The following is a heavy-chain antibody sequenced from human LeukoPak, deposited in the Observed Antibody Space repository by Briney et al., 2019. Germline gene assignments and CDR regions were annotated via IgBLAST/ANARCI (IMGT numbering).Heavy chain of an antibody. D-gene: IGHD5-24*01. CDR1: GYSFTNYW. CDR2: VYPLNSDT. CDR3: ARHKDGYNPFDY. Sequence: HGESLKISCKTSGYSFTNYWIAWARQMPGNGLEYMGIVYPLNSDTRYSPSFQGQVTISADKSISTAYLQWSSLKASDTAMYYCARHKDGYNPFDYWGQGTLVTVSS. V-gene: IGHV5-51*01. J-gene: IGHJ4*02.